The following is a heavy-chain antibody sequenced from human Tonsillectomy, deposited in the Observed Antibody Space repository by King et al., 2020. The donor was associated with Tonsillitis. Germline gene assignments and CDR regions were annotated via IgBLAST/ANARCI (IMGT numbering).Heavy chain of an antibody. Sequence: QLVQSGAEVKKPGESLKISCKGSGYSFTSYWIGWVRQMPWKGLEWMGTIYPGDSDTIYSPSFQGQFTISADKSISTAYLQWSSLKASDTAMYYCARPRHCGGDCYSHYYFDYWGQGTLVTVSS. CDR1: GYSFTSYW. V-gene: IGHV5-51*01. CDR3: ARPRHCGGDCYSHYYFDY. J-gene: IGHJ4*02. D-gene: IGHD2-21*02. CDR2: IYPGDSDT.